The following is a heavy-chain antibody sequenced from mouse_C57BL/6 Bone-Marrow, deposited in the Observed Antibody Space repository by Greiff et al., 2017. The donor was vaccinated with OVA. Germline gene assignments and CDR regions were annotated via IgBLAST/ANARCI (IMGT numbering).Heavy chain of an antibody. J-gene: IGHJ3*01. D-gene: IGHD1-1*01. CDR3: AREGYGSSTGFAY. V-gene: IGHV1-72*01. CDR1: GYTFTSYW. CDR2: IDTNSGGT. Sequence: QVQLQQPGAELVKPGASVKLSCKASGYTFTSYWMHWVKQRPGRGLEWIGRIDTNSGGTKYNEKFKSKATLTVDKPSSTAYMQLSSLTSDDSAVYYCAREGYGSSTGFAYWGQGTLVTVSA.